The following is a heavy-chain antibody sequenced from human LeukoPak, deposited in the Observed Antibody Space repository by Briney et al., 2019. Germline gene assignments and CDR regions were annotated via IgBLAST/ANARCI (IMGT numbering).Heavy chain of an antibody. CDR1: GGSISSSSYY. V-gene: IGHV4-39*01. CDR2: IYYSGST. Sequence: KSSETLSLTCTVSGGSISSSSYYWGWIRQPPGKGLEWIGSIYYSGSTYYNPSLKSRVTISVDTSKNQFSLKLSSVTAADTAVYYCARGYGYSYGSVDYWGQGTLVTVSS. J-gene: IGHJ4*02. CDR3: ARGYGYSYGSVDY. D-gene: IGHD5-18*01.